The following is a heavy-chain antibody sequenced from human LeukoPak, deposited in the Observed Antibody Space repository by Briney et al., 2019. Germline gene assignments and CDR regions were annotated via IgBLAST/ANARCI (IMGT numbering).Heavy chain of an antibody. Sequence: PGGSLRLSCAASGFTFSSYSMDWVRQAPGKGLEWVSSISSSSSYIYYADSVKGRFTISRDNAKNSLYLQMNSLRAGDTAVYYCASQYSSSWSASYWGQGTLVTVSS. D-gene: IGHD6-13*01. CDR3: ASQYSSSWSASY. CDR2: ISSSSSYI. J-gene: IGHJ4*02. V-gene: IGHV3-21*01. CDR1: GFTFSSYS.